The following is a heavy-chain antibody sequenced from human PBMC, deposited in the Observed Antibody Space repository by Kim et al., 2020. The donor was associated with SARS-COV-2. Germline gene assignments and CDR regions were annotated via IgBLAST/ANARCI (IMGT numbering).Heavy chain of an antibody. D-gene: IGHD2-15*01. CDR3: ARRSLGYCSCGSCQQAFDI. CDR1: GGSISSYY. J-gene: IGHJ3*02. Sequence: SETLSLTCTVSGGSISSYYWSWIRQPPGKGLEWIGYIYYSGSTNYNPSLKSRVTISVDTSKNQFSLKLSSVTAADTAVYYCARRSLGYCSCGSCQQAFDIWGQGTMVTVSS. V-gene: IGHV4-59*08. CDR2: IYYSGST.